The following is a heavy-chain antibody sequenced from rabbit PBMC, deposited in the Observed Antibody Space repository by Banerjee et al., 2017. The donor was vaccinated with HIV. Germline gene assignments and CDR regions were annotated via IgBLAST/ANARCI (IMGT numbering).Heavy chain of an antibody. Sequence: QSLEESGGDLVKPGASLTLTCTASGFDLSSSYWICWVRQAPGKGLELIAYIYTSSGSTWYASWAKGRFTISRTSSTTVTLQMTSLTAADTATYFCARATGYGSTSYHPTRLDLWGQGTLVTVS. CDR2: IYTSSGST. CDR3: ARATGYGSTSYHPTRLDL. D-gene: IGHD8-1*01. CDR1: GFDLSSSYW. J-gene: IGHJ3*01. V-gene: IGHV1S40*01.